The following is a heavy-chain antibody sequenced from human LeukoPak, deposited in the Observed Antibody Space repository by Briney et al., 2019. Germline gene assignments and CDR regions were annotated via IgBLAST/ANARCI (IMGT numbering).Heavy chain of an antibody. D-gene: IGHD3-22*01. CDR2: ISYDGSNK. CDR1: GFTFSSYG. Sequence: GGSLRLSCAASGFTFSSYGMHWVRQAPGKGLEWVAVISYDGSNKYYADSVKGRFTISRDNSKNTLYLQMNSLRAEDTAVYYCARDPGYYYDSSGNPRVNYFDYWGQGTLVTVSS. J-gene: IGHJ4*02. CDR3: ARDPGYYYDSSGNPRVNYFDY. V-gene: IGHV3-30*03.